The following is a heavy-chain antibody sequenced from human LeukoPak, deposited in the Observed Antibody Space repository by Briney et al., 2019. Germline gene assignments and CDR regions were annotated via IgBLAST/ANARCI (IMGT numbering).Heavy chain of an antibody. V-gene: IGHV1-69*06. D-gene: IGHD3-10*01. CDR2: IITIFGTA. CDR3: ARLGGVRGVTYYFDY. J-gene: IGHJ4*02. Sequence: SVKVSCKASGGTFSSYAISWVRQAPGQGLEWMGGIITIFGTANYAQKFQGRVTITADKSTSTAYMELSSLRSEDTAVYYCARLGGVRGVTYYFDYWGQGTLVTVSS. CDR1: GGTFSSYA.